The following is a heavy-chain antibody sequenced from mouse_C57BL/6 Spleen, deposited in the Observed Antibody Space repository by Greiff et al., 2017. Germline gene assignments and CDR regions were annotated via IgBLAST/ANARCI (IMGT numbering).Heavy chain of an antibody. Sequence: QVQLQQPGAELVMPGASVKLSCKASGYTFTSYWMHWVKQRPGQGLEWIGEIDPSDSYTNYNQKFKGQSTLTVDKSSSTAYMQLSSLTSEESAVYYCARRYGSSYVYCDYWGQGTTLTVSS. CDR3: ARRYGSSYVYCDY. CDR1: GYTFTSYW. CDR2: IDPSDSYT. J-gene: IGHJ2*01. V-gene: IGHV1-69*01. D-gene: IGHD1-1*01.